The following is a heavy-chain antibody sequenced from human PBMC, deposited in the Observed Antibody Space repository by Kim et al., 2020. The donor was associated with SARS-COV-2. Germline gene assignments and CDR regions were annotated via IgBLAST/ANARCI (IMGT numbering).Heavy chain of an antibody. D-gene: IGHD6-19*01. J-gene: IGHJ4*02. V-gene: IGHV3-23*01. Sequence: GGSLRLSCAASGFTFSSYAMSWVRQAPGKGLEWVSAISGSGGSTYYADSVKGRFTISRDNSKNTLYLQMNSLRAEDTAVYYCAKDGTPYSSGWYGYYFDYWGQGTLVTVSS. CDR3: AKDGTPYSSGWYGYYFDY. CDR1: GFTFSSYA. CDR2: ISGSGGST.